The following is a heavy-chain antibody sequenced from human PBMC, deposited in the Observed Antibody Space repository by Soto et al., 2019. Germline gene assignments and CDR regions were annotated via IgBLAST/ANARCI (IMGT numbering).Heavy chain of an antibody. V-gene: IGHV3-23*01. Sequence: GGSLRLSCAASGFTFSSYAMSWVRQAPGKGLEWVSAISGSGGSTYYADSVKGRFTTSRDNSKNTLYLQMNSLRAEDTAVYYCAKIITIFGVVTKPFDYWGQGTLVTVSS. CDR3: AKIITIFGVVTKPFDY. CDR1: GFTFSSYA. D-gene: IGHD3-3*01. J-gene: IGHJ4*02. CDR2: ISGSGGST.